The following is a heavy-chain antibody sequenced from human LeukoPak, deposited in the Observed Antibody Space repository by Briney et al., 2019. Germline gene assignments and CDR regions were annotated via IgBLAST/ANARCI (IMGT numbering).Heavy chain of an antibody. CDR2: IDYSGTT. CDR1: GDSISSSTFY. V-gene: IGHV4-39*07. J-gene: IGHJ4*02. D-gene: IGHD6-19*01. Sequence: SETLSLTCAVSGDSISSSTFYWGRLRQPPGKGLESIGSIDYSGTTYYTPSLKSRATISVDTSKNQFSLKLSSVTAADTAVYYCAREYTLYRSGWFLDYWGQGTVVTVSS. CDR3: AREYTLYRSGWFLDY.